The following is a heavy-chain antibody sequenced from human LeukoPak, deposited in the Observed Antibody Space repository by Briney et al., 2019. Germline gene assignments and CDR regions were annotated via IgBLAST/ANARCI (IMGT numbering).Heavy chain of an antibody. V-gene: IGHV1-24*01. D-gene: IGHD6-13*01. CDR2: FDPEDGET. J-gene: IGHJ4*02. Sequence: ASVKVSCKVSGYTLTELSMHWVRQAPGKGLEWMGGFDPEDGETIYAQKFQGRVTMTEDTSTDTAYMELSSLRSEDTAVYCCATGRSSWYGTEYFFDYWGQGTLVTVSS. CDR1: GYTLTELS. CDR3: ATGRSSWYGTEYFFDY.